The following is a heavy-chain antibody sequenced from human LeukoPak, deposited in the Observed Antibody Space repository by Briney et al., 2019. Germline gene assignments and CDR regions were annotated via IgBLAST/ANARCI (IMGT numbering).Heavy chain of an antibody. Sequence: ASVKVSCKASGYTFTGYYMRWVRQAPGQGLEWMGWINPNSGGTNYAQKFQGRVTMTRDTSISTAYMELSRLRSDDTAVYYCARGLMCGRYDYVWGSHTDYWGQGTLVTVSS. CDR3: ARGLMCGRYDYVWGSHTDY. D-gene: IGHD3-16*01. J-gene: IGHJ4*02. CDR1: GYTFTGYY. CDR2: INPNSGGT. V-gene: IGHV1-2*02.